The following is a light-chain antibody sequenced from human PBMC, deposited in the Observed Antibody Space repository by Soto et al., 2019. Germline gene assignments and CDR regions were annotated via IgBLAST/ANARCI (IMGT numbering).Light chain of an antibody. CDR3: CSYAGSPYV. CDR2: EVS. J-gene: IGLJ1*01. CDR1: SSDVGSYNL. Sequence: QSVLTQPASVSGSPGQSITISCTGTSSDVGSYNLVSWYQQHPGKAPKLMIYEVSKRPSGVSKRFSGSKSGNSASLTISGLQAEDEADYYCCSYAGSPYVFGTGTKVTVL. V-gene: IGLV2-23*02.